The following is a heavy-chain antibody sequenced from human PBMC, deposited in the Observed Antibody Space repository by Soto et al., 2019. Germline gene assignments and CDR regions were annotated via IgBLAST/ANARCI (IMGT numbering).Heavy chain of an antibody. CDR1: GDTFSNYA. CDR2: IIPIFGTA. CDR3: AVSIVVVTSADSYYYGMDV. Sequence: ASVKVSCKASGDTFSNYAITWVRQAPGQGLEWMGGIIPIFGTANYAQKFQGTVTISADESTSTAYLELSSLRPEDTAMYYCAVSIVVVTSADSYYYGMDVWGQGTTVTGSS. J-gene: IGHJ6*02. V-gene: IGHV1-69*13. D-gene: IGHD2-15*01.